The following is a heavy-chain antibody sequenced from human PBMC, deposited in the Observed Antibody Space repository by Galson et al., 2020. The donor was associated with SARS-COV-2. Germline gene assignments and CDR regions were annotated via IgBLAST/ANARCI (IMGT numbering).Heavy chain of an antibody. J-gene: IGHJ4*02. Sequence: GESLKISCAASGFTFSSYAMHWVRQAPGKGLEWVAVISYDGSNKYYADSVKGRFTISRDNSKNTLYLQMNSLRAEDTAVYYCARDFKGLVDIVAYYFDYWGQGTLVTVSS. CDR2: ISYDGSNK. CDR3: ARDFKGLVDIVAYYFDY. CDR1: GFTFSSYA. D-gene: IGHD5-12*01. V-gene: IGHV3-30-3*01.